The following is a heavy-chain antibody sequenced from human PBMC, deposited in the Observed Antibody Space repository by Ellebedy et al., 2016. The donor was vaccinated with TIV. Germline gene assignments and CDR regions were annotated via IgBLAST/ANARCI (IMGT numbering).Heavy chain of an antibody. J-gene: IGHJ6*02. CDR2: IYHSGIT. CDR3: ERHDENYYYAMDV. V-gene: IGHV4-39*01. Sequence: MPSETLSLTCTVSGGSISSSSHYWGWIRQPPGKGLEWIGSIYHSGITYYNPSLNSRVIISVDTSKNQFSLKLNSVTAADTAIYYFERHDENYYYAMDVWGQGTTVTVSS. CDR1: GGSISSSSHY.